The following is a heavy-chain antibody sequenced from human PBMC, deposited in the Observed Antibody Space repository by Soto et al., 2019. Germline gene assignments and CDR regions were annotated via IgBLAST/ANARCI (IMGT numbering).Heavy chain of an antibody. CDR2: ISNSGRT. CDR1: GDNLSRGACY. Sequence: TKSPTCTFAGDNLSRGACYLARLNTHPVKGLEWIGYISNSGRTYYNPSLKSRVTISVDTSKNQFSLKLSSVTAADTAVYYCARGSYYYDSSGYCHYWGQGTLVTVSS. D-gene: IGHD3-22*01. J-gene: IGHJ4*02. V-gene: IGHV4-30-4*08. CDR3: ARGSYYYDSSGYCHY.